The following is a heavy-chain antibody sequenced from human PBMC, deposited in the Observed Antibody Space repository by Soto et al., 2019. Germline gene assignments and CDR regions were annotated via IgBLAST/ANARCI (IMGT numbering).Heavy chain of an antibody. CDR2: IYYSGST. D-gene: IGHD3-3*01. V-gene: IGHV4-59*01. CDR3: ARSSFTIFGVASFDY. Sequence: SETLSLTCTVSGGSISSYYWSWIRQPPGKGLEWIGYIYYSGSTNYNPSLKSRVTISVDTSKNQFSLKLSSVTAADTAVYYCARSSFTIFGVASFDYWGQGTLVTVS. J-gene: IGHJ4*02. CDR1: GGSISSYY.